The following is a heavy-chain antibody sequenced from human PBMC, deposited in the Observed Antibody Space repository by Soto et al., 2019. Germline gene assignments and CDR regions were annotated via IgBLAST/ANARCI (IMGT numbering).Heavy chain of an antibody. V-gene: IGHV4-59*01. J-gene: IGHJ4*02. CDR3: ARDRLVDSDY. D-gene: IGHD2-8*02. Sequence: HSYTLSLTSTVSGGSMSSYYWGWIRQPPGKGLEWIGYIYYSGSTNYNPSLKSRVTISVDTSKNQFSLKLSSVTAADTAGYYCARDRLVDSDYWGQGTLVTVSS. CDR2: IYYSGST. CDR1: GGSMSSYY.